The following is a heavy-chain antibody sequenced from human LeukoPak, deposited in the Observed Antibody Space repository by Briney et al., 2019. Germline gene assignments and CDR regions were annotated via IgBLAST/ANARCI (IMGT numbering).Heavy chain of an antibody. Sequence: SETLSLTCTVSGGSISGYFWTWIRQPAGKGLEWIGRMYSTGSNNYNPSLKSRVTMSLDTSKNHFSLNLTSVTAADTAVYYCAREPTSGREPTSGRPLDYWGQGTLVTVAS. CDR1: GGSISGYF. J-gene: IGHJ4*02. V-gene: IGHV4-4*07. CDR2: MYSTGSN. CDR3: AREPTSGREPTSGRPLDY. D-gene: IGHD5-12*01.